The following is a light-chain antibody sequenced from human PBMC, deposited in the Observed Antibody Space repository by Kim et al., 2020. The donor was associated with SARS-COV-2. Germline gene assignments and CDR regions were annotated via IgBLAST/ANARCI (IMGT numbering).Light chain of an antibody. CDR3: QQYGSSPRT. J-gene: IGKJ2*01. V-gene: IGKV3-20*01. Sequence: LSPGERATLFCRASQSVSSSYLDWCQQKPGQAPRLLIHGASSRATGIPDRFSGSGSGTDFSLTISRLEPEDFAVYYCQQYGSSPRTFGQGTKLEI. CDR2: GAS. CDR1: QSVSSSY.